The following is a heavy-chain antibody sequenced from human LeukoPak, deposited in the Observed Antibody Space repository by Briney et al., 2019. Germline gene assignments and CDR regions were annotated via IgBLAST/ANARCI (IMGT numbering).Heavy chain of an antibody. D-gene: IGHD3-16*01. CDR1: GFTFSSPW. CDR2: IKEDGSEK. Sequence: GGSLRLSCAATGFTFSSPWMSWVRQAPGKGLEWVANIKEDGSEKYYVDSVKGRFTISRDNAKNSLSLQMSSLRAGDTAVYYCAKDRLRFSYWGQGTLVTVSS. J-gene: IGHJ4*02. CDR3: AKDRLRFSY. V-gene: IGHV3-7*03.